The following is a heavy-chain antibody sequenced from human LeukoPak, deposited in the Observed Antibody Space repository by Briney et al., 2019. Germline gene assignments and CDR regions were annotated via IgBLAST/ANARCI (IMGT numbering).Heavy chain of an antibody. CDR2: ISSSGSTI. CDR1: GFTFSSYE. V-gene: IGHV3-48*03. J-gene: IGHJ4*02. Sequence: GGSLRLSCAASGFTFSSYEMNWVRQAPGKGLEWVSYISSSGSTIYYAGSVKGRFTISRDNAKNSLYLQMNSLRAEDTAVYYCARVDDYVWGSYRPGFDYWGQGTLVTVSS. D-gene: IGHD3-16*02. CDR3: ARVDDYVWGSYRPGFDY.